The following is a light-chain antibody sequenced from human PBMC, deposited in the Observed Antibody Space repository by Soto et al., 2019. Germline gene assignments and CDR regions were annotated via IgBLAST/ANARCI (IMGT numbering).Light chain of an antibody. J-gene: IGKJ4*01. CDR2: GAS. CDR1: QSVSSR. CDR3: KQYNKWPPPLT. V-gene: IGKV3-15*01. Sequence: EIVRTRSPATLSVAPGERATLSSSASQSVSSRLAWYQQKPCQAPRLLIYGASTRATGIPARFSGSRSGIEFPLTISSLQSEDFEVYCCKQYNKWPPPLTVGGGTKVEIK.